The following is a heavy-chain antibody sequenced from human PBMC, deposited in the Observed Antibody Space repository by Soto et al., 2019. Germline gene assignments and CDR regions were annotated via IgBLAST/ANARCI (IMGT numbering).Heavy chain of an antibody. CDR3: ARADRTIFGVVDPPLYGMAV. D-gene: IGHD3-3*01. CDR2: ISSSSSTI. J-gene: IGHJ6*02. V-gene: IGHV3-48*02. Sequence: GGSLRLSCAASGFTFSSYSMNWVRQAPGKGLEWVSYISSSSSTIYYADSVKGRFTISRDNAKNSLYLQMNSLRDEDTAVYYCARADRTIFGVVDPPLYGMAVWGQGTTVTV. CDR1: GFTFSSYS.